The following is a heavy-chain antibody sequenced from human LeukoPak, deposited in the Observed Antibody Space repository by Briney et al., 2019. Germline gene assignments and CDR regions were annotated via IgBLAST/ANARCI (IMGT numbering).Heavy chain of an antibody. CDR3: AKGVDGYINNYFDY. Sequence: PGGSLRLSCAASGFTFSSYAMSWVRQAPGKGLEWGSAISGSGGSTYYADSVKGRFTISRENSKNPLYLQMNSLRAEDTAVYYCAKGVDGYINNYFDYWGQGTLVTVSS. CDR2: ISGSGGST. V-gene: IGHV3-23*01. CDR1: GFTFSSYA. D-gene: IGHD5-24*01. J-gene: IGHJ4*02.